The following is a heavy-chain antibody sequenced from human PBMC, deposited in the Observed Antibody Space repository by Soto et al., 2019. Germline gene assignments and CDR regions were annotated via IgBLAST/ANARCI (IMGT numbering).Heavy chain of an antibody. CDR2: IHSDGEQ. Sequence: QITLKESGPTLVEHTQTLTLTCTFYGFSLATSGVGVGWIRQPPGGVLECLALIHSDGEQRYRASLRTRLTITKDTSSNQVVLRMTNMDPVDTATYYCARRLRAPGTSLCSFDYWGQGTLVTVSS. CDR1: GFSLATSGVG. J-gene: IGHJ4*02. D-gene: IGHD2-15*01. CDR3: ARRLRAPGTSLCSFDY. V-gene: IGHV2-5*02.